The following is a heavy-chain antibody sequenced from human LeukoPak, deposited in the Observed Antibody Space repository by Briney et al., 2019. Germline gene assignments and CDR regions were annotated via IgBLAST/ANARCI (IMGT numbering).Heavy chain of an antibody. CDR1: EFTFSSFG. Sequence: GGSLGLSCAASEFTFSSFGMHWVRQAPGKGLEWVAVISYDGSNKYYADSVKGRFTISRDNSKNTLYLQMNSLRAEDTAVYYCARDRSRFTLAHPQTYWGQGTLVTVSS. V-gene: IGHV3-30-3*01. CDR3: ARDRSRFTLAHPQTY. CDR2: ISYDGSNK. J-gene: IGHJ4*02. D-gene: IGHD2-2*01.